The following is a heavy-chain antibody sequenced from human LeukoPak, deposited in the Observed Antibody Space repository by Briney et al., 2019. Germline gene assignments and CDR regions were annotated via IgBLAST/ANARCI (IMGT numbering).Heavy chain of an antibody. CDR2: IKYDGSAT. J-gene: IGHJ4*02. Sequence: QPGGSLRLSCAASGFTFSNYWMHWIRQVPGKGLVWVSHIKYDGSATNYADSVKGRFTISRDNAKNTLYLQMNNLRAEDTAVYYCVSGSLQSGYNFDYWGQGALVTVSS. CDR3: VSGSLQSGYNFDY. D-gene: IGHD3-3*01. CDR1: GFTFSNYW. V-gene: IGHV3-74*01.